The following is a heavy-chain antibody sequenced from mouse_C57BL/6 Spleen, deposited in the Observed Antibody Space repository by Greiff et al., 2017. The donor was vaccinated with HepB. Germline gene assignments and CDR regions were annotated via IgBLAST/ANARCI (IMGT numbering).Heavy chain of an antibody. Sequence: QVQLQQSGAELARPGASVKLSCKASGYTFTSYGISWVKQRTGQGLEWIGEIYPRSGNTYYNKKFKGKATLTADKSSSTAYMELRSLTSEDSAVYFCARFGISTTVVPYYFDYWGQGTTLTVSS. CDR3: ARFGISTTVVPYYFDY. CDR1: GYTFTSYG. CDR2: IYPRSGNT. D-gene: IGHD1-1*01. V-gene: IGHV1-81*01. J-gene: IGHJ2*01.